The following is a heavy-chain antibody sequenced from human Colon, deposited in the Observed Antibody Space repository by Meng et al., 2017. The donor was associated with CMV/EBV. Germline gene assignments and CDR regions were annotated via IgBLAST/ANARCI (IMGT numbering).Heavy chain of an antibody. CDR3: ARGIPDF. Sequence: SVKVSCKASGYTFNSNAIDWVRQATGQGLEWMGWMKPNSGDTGYAPNFQGRITMTRNTSINTAYMELRSLTNEDTAIYYCARGIPDFWGQGTLVTVSS. CDR2: MKPNSGDT. D-gene: IGHD3/OR15-3a*01. CDR1: GYTFNSNA. V-gene: IGHV1-8*01. J-gene: IGHJ4*02.